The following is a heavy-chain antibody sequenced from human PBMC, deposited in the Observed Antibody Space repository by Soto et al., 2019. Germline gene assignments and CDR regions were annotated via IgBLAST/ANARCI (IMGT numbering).Heavy chain of an antibody. Sequence: ASVKGACKASGYTLTSYGSSWVRQAPGQGLEWMGWISAYNGNTNYAQKLQGRVTMTTDTSTSTAYMELRSLRSDDTAVYYCARDERLVATIVRGYYYYGMDVWGQGTTVTVSS. D-gene: IGHD5-12*01. CDR2: ISAYNGNT. CDR3: ARDERLVATIVRGYYYYGMDV. CDR1: GYTLTSYG. J-gene: IGHJ6*02. V-gene: IGHV1-18*01.